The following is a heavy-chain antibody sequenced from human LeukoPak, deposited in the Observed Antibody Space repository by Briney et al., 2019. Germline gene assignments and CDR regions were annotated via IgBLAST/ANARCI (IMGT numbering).Heavy chain of an antibody. V-gene: IGHV4-59*08. J-gene: IGHJ6*03. Sequence: SETLSLTCTVSGGSISSYYWSWIRQPPGKGLECIGHIYYSGSTNYNPSLKSRVNISVDTSKNQFSLKLSSVTAADTAVYYCARQMDTAMVTGHYYYYMDVWGKGTTVTVSS. D-gene: IGHD5-18*01. CDR3: ARQMDTAMVTGHYYYYMDV. CDR1: GGSISSYY. CDR2: IYYSGST.